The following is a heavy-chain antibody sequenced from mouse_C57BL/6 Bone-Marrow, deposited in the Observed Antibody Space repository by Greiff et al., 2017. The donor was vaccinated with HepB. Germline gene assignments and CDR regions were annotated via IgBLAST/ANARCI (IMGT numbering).Heavy chain of an antibody. V-gene: IGHV1-19*01. CDR3: ARPYYYGSSYSYWYFDV. Sequence: EVKLQQSGPVLVKPGASVKMSCKASGYTFTDYYMNWVKQSHGKSLEWIGVINPYNGGTSYNQKFKGKATLTVDKSSSTAYMELNSLTSEDSAVYYCARPYYYGSSYSYWYFDVWGTGTTVTVSS. CDR2: INPYNGGT. D-gene: IGHD1-1*01. J-gene: IGHJ1*03. CDR1: GYTFTDYY.